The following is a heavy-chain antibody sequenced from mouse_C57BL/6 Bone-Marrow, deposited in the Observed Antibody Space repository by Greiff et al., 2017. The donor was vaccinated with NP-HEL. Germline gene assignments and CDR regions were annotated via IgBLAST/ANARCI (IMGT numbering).Heavy chain of an antibody. CDR3: ARSYYGSRGGFAY. D-gene: IGHD1-1*01. CDR2: IYPGDGDT. Sequence: VQLVESGAELVKPGASVKISCKASGYAFSSYWMNWVKQRPGKGLEWIGQIYPGDGDTNYNGKFKGKATLTADKSSSTAYMQLSSLTSEDSAVYFCARSYYGSRGGFAYWGQGTLVTVSA. J-gene: IGHJ3*01. CDR1: GYAFSSYW. V-gene: IGHV1-80*01.